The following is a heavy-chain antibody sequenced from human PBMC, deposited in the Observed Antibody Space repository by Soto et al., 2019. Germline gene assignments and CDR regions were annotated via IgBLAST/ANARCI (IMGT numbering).Heavy chain of an antibody. V-gene: IGHV3-23*01. D-gene: IGHD3-3*01. CDR2: ISGSGGST. CDR1: GFTFSSYA. J-gene: IGHJ4*02. CDR3: AKGYDFWSGPAWCFDY. Sequence: GGSLRLSCAASGFTFSSYAVSWVRQAPGKGLEWVSAISGSGGSTYYADSVKGRFTISRDNSKNTLYLQMNSLRAEDTAVYYCAKGYDFWSGPAWCFDYWGQGTLVTVSS.